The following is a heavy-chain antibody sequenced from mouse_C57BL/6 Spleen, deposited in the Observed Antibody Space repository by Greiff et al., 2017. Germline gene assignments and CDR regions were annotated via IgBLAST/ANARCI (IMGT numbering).Heavy chain of an antibody. CDR3: ARPYDYDRAWFAY. D-gene: IGHD2-4*01. Sequence: EVQLVESGGDLVKPGGSLKLSCAASGFTFSSSGMSWVRQTPDKRLEWVATISSGGSYTYYPDSVKGRFTISRDNAKSTLYLHMSSLKSEDTAMYYCARPYDYDRAWFAYWGQGTLVTVSA. J-gene: IGHJ3*01. V-gene: IGHV5-6*01. CDR1: GFTFSSSG. CDR2: ISSGGSYT.